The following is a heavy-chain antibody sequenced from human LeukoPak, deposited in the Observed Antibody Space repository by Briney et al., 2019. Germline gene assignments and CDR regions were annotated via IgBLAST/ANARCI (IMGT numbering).Heavy chain of an antibody. CDR2: ISGSGGST. J-gene: IGHJ4*02. D-gene: IGHD1-26*01. V-gene: IGHV3-23*01. Sequence: GGSLRLSCAASGFTFSSYAMSWVRQAPGKGLEWVSAISGSGGSTYYADSVKGRFTISRDNSKNTLYLQMNSLRAEDTAVYYCARAGRSGSYYYWGQGTLVTVSS. CDR3: ARAGRSGSYYY. CDR1: GFTFSSYA.